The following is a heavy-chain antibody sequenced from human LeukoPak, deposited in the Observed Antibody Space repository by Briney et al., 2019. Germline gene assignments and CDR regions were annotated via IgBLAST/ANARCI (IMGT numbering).Heavy chain of an antibody. CDR2: ISYDGSNK. CDR3: ERYCSGGSYYSSGAFDI. J-gene: IGHJ3*02. V-gene: IGHV3-30*04. CDR1: GFTFSSYA. D-gene: IGHD2-15*01. Sequence: PGGSLRLSCAASGFTFSSYAMHWVCQAPGKGLEWVAVISYDGSNKYYADSVKGRFTISRDNSKNTLYLQMNSLRAEDTAVYYCERYCSGGSYYSSGAFDIWGQGTMVTVSS.